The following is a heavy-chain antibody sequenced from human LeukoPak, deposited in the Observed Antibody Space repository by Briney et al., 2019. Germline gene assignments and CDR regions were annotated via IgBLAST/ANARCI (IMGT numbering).Heavy chain of an antibody. CDR2: IKQDGFEK. V-gene: IGHV3-7*01. CDR1: GFTFSSYW. CDR3: ARDLGPHYSSSSETFDY. Sequence: QTGGSLRLSCAASGFTFSSYWMSWVRQAPGKGLEWVANIKQDGFEKYYVDSVKGRFTISRDNAKNSLFLQVNSLRAEDTAVYYCARDLGPHYSSSSETFDYWGQGTLVTVPS. D-gene: IGHD6-6*01. J-gene: IGHJ4*02.